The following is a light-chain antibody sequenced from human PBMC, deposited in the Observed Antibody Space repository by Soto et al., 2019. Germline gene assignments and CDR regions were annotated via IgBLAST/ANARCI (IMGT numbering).Light chain of an antibody. Sequence: QAVVTQPPSASGTPGQRVTISCSGSSSNIGSNYVFWYQHLPGTAPKLLIYRNNQRPSGVPDRFSGSKSGTSASLAISGLRPEDETDYYCAAWDDSLSGVVFCGGTKLTVL. V-gene: IGLV1-47*01. CDR3: AAWDDSLSGVV. CDR2: RNN. J-gene: IGLJ2*01. CDR1: SSNIGSNY.